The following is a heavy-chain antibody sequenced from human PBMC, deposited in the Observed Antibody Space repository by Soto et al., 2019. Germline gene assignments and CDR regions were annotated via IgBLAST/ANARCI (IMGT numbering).Heavy chain of an antibody. CDR2: IIPILGIA. CDR3: ARPFGGGYDL. J-gene: IGHJ5*02. CDR1: GGTFSSYT. D-gene: IGHD3-10*01. Sequence: ASVKVSCKASGGTFSSYTISWVRQAPGQGLEWMGMIIPILGIANYAQKFQGRVTITADKSTSTAYMELSSLRSEDTAVYYCARPFGGGYDLWGQGTLVTVSS. V-gene: IGHV1-69*02.